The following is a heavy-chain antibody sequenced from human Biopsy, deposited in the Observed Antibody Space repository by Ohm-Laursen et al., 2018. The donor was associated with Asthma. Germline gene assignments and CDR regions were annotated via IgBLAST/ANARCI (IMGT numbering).Heavy chain of an antibody. CDR3: ASYEVVTAILPMDV. CDR1: GFTFGDYW. CDR2: ISFDGSNK. Sequence: SLRLSCAASGFTFGDYWMSWVRQVPGKGLEWVAVISFDGSNKYYGDSVKGRFTIARDNSKNTVYLQMNSLRAEDTAVYYCASYEVVTAILPMDVWGQGTTVTVSS. V-gene: IGHV3-30*03. D-gene: IGHD2-21*02. J-gene: IGHJ6*02.